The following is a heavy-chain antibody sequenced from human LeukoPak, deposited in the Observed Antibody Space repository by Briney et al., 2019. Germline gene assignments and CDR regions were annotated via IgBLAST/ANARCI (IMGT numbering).Heavy chain of an antibody. Sequence: SETLSLTCAVSGYSISSGYYWGWIRQPPGKGLEWIGSIYHSGSPYYNPSLKSRVTTSVDTSKNQLSLKLSSVTAADTAMYYCARPRTIGTAFDAFDIWGQGTMVTVSS. V-gene: IGHV4-38-2*01. CDR3: ARPRTIGTAFDAFDI. J-gene: IGHJ3*02. D-gene: IGHD1-1*01. CDR1: GYSISSGYY. CDR2: IYHSGSP.